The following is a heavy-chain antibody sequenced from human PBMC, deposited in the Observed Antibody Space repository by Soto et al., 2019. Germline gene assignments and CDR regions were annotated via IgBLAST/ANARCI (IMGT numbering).Heavy chain of an antibody. CDR3: ARMSDYGDYYFDY. CDR2: INDSGST. V-gene: IGHV4-34*01. J-gene: IGHJ4*02. CDR1: GGSFSGYY. Sequence: SETLSLTCAVYGGSFSGYYWSWIRQPPGKGLEWIGEINDSGSTNYNPSLKSRVTISVVTSKNQFSLKLSSVTSADTAVYYCARMSDYGDYYFDYWGQGTLVTVSS. D-gene: IGHD4-17*01.